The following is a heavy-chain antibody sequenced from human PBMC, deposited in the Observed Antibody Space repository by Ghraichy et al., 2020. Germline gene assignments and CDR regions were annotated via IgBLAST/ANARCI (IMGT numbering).Heavy chain of an antibody. CDR3: ARVGHDYGDYGNAFDI. J-gene: IGHJ3*02. V-gene: IGHV4-59*01. Sequence: SETLSLTCTVSGGSISSYYWSWIRQPPGKGLEWIGYIYYSGSTNYNPSLKSRVTISVDTSKNQFSLKLSSVTAADTAVYYCARVGHDYGDYGNAFDIWGQGTMVTVSS. CDR1: GGSISSYY. CDR2: IYYSGST. D-gene: IGHD4-17*01.